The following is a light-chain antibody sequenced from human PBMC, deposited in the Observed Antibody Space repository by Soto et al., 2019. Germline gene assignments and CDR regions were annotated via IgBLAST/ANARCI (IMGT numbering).Light chain of an antibody. V-gene: IGKV3-20*01. J-gene: IGKJ5*01. CDR1: QSVSSSF. CDR3: QQCGSTPIT. Sequence: DIVLTQSPGTLSLSPGERATLSCRASQSVSSSFLAWYQQKPGKAPRLLMYGASSRATGIPDRFSGSGSGTDFTLTISRLEPEDFAVYYCQQCGSTPITFGQGTRLEMK. CDR2: GAS.